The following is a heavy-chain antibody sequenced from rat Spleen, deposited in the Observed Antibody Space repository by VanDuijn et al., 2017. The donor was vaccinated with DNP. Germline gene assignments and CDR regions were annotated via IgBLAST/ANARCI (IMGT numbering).Heavy chain of an antibody. Sequence: EVQLQESGPGLVKTSQSLSLTCSVTGYSITSNYWGWIRKFPGDKMEWVGHITYSGDTSYNPSLRSRISITRDTSKNQFFLHLNSVTTEDTATYYCATSPGPNWFAYWGQGTLVTVSS. J-gene: IGHJ3*01. CDR3: ATSPGPNWFAY. CDR1: GYSITSNY. D-gene: IGHD1-4*01. V-gene: IGHV3-1*01. CDR2: ITYSGDT.